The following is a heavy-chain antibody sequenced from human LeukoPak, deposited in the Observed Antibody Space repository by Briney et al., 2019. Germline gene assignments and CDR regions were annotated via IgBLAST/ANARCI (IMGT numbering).Heavy chain of an antibody. CDR3: ARGFGDYYDSSGYYLFDY. J-gene: IGHJ4*02. V-gene: IGHV3-74*01. CDR2: INTDGSST. CDR1: GLTFSSYW. D-gene: IGHD3-22*01. Sequence: GGSLRLSSAASGLTFSSYWMHWVRQAPGKGLVWVSRINTDGSSTSYADSVKGRFTSSRDNAKNTLYLQMNSLRAEDTAVYYCARGFGDYYDSSGYYLFDYWGQGTLVTVSS.